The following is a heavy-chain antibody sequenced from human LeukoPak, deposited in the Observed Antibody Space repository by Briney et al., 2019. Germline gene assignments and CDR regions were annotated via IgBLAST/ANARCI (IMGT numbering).Heavy chain of an antibody. Sequence: GGSLRLSCAASGFTFDDYAMHWVRQAPGKGLEWVSLISWGGGSTYYADSVKGRFTISRDNSKNSLYLHMNSLRAEDTALYYCAKDRSGNSYGHYDYWGQGTLVTVSS. V-gene: IGHV3-43D*04. CDR2: ISWGGGST. J-gene: IGHJ4*02. D-gene: IGHD3-10*01. CDR3: AKDRSGNSYGHYDY. CDR1: GFTFDDYA.